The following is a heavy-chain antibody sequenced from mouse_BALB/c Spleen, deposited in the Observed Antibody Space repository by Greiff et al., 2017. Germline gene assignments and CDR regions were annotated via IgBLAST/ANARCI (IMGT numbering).Heavy chain of an antibody. CDR1: GFTFSSFG. CDR3: AYGNWFAY. J-gene: IGHJ3*01. V-gene: IGHV5-17*02. CDR2: ISSGSSTI. Sequence: EVKLVESGGGLVQPGGSRKLSCAASGFTFSSFGMHWVRQAPEKGLEWVAYISSGSSTIYYADTVKGRFTISRDNPKNTLFLQMTSLRSEDTAMYYCAYGNWFAYWGQGTLVTVSA. D-gene: IGHD2-1*01.